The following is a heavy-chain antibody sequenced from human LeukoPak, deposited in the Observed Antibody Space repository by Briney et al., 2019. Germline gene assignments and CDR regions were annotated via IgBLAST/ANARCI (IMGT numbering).Heavy chain of an antibody. V-gene: IGHV3-21*01. CDR2: ISSSSSYI. J-gene: IGHJ4*02. Sequence: GGSLRLSCAASGFTFSSYSMNWVRQAPGKGLEWVSSISSSSSYIYYADSVKGRFTISRDNAKNSLYLQMNSLRAEDTAVYYCARDPGNYYDSSGYFRYFDYWGQGTLVTVSS. D-gene: IGHD3-22*01. CDR3: ARDPGNYYDSSGYFRYFDY. CDR1: GFTFSSYS.